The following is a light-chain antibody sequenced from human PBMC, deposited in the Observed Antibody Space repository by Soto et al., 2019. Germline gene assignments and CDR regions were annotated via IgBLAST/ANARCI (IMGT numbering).Light chain of an antibody. V-gene: IGKV1-5*01. CDR2: DAS. CDR1: QNINTW. Sequence: DIQMTQSPSTMYASVGDRVTISCRASQNINTWLAWSQHKPGKAPKLLIYDASSLETGVPSRFSGSGSGTEFTLTISSLQPDDFATYYCQVYNSVSLSFGHGTKVEIK. J-gene: IGKJ1*01. CDR3: QVYNSVSLS.